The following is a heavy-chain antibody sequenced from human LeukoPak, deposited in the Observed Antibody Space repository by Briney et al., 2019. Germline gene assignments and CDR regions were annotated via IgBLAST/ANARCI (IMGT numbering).Heavy chain of an antibody. CDR2: ISSSGSTI. D-gene: IGHD4-23*01. V-gene: IGHV3-48*01. Sequence: GGSLRLSCAASGFTFRSHSMQWVRQAPGKGLEWVSHISSSGSTIYYADSVKGRFTISRDNSKNTLYLQMNSLRAEDTAVYYCARDPGGYYYYGMDVWGQGTTVTVSS. CDR1: GFTFRSHS. J-gene: IGHJ6*02. CDR3: ARDPGGYYYYGMDV.